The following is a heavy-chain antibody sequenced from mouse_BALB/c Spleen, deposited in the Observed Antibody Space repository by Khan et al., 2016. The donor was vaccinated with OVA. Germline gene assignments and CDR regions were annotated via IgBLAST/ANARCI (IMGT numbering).Heavy chain of an antibody. J-gene: IGHJ1*01. Sequence: EVKLEVSGGGLVQPGGSRKLSCAASGFTFSSFGMHWVRQAPEKGLEWVAYISSGSSTIYYADTVKGRFTISRDTPKNTLFLQMTSLRSEDTARYYCARSMITTWYFDVWGAGTTVTVSS. D-gene: IGHD2-4*01. CDR2: ISSGSSTI. CDR3: ARSMITTWYFDV. V-gene: IGHV5-17*02. CDR1: GFTFSSFG.